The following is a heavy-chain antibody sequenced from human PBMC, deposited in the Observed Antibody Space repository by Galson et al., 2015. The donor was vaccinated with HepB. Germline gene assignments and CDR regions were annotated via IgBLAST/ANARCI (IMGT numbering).Heavy chain of an antibody. D-gene: IGHD2-2*01. J-gene: IGHJ6*02. CDR2: IIPIFGTA. V-gene: IGHV1-69*13. CDR1: GGTFSSYA. Sequence: SVKVSCKASGGTFSSYAISWVRQAPGQGLEWMGGIIPIFGTANYAQKFQGRVTITADESTSTAYMELSSLRSEDTAVYYCARGCSSTSCYGSRGYYYYGMDVWGQGTTVTVSS. CDR3: ARGCSSTSCYGSRGYYYYGMDV.